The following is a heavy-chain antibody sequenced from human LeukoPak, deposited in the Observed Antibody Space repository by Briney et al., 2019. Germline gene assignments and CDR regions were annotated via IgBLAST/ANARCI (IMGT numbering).Heavy chain of an antibody. D-gene: IGHD3-3*01. V-gene: IGHV3-33*01. J-gene: IGHJ4*02. CDR1: GFTFSSHA. CDR2: IWYDGSSQ. Sequence: GGSLRLSCAASGFTFSSHAMHWVRQAPGRGLEWVAVIWYDGSSQYYADSVKGRFTISRDNSKNTLYLQMNSQRVEDTAVYYCARDEGVVLVPSYYFDYWGQGTLVTVSS. CDR3: ARDEGVVLVPSYYFDY.